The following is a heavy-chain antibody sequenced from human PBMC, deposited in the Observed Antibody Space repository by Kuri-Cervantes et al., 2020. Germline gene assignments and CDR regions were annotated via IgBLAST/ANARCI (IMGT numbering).Heavy chain of an antibody. CDR1: GGSISSGGYS. J-gene: IGHJ6*02. D-gene: IGHD3-3*01. CDR2: IYHSGST. CDR3: ARIIPPRATRIKFYYYGMDV. Sequence: SETLSLTCAVSGGSISSGGYSWSWIRQPPGKGLEWIGYIYHSGSTYYNPSLKSRVTISVDTSKNQFSLRFTSVTAADTAVYYCARIIPPRATRIKFYYYGMDVWGQGTAVTVSS. V-gene: IGHV4-30-2*01.